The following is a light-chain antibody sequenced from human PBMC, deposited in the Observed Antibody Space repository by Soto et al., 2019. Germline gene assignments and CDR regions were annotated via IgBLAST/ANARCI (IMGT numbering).Light chain of an antibody. V-gene: IGKV1-39*01. Sequence: DIQMTQSPSSLSASIGDRVTITCRASQNINNYLNWYQQKPGKAPKLLIYAASSLQSGVPSRFSGSASGTDFTLNISTLEPEDYASYYCQQTYNTPRTFGQGTTVEIK. CDR1: QNINNY. CDR3: QQTYNTPRT. J-gene: IGKJ1*01. CDR2: AAS.